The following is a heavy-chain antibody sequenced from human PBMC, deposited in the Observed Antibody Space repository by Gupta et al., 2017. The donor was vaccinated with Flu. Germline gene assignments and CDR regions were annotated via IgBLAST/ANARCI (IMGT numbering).Heavy chain of an antibody. Sequence: FSFSNSGMHWVRQAPGKGLEWVALISYDEKNKYYADSVKGRFTVSRDNSKNTLYLQMNSLKAEDTAVYYCAKELCGGDCYFDYWGQGTLVTVSS. CDR1: FSFSNSG. D-gene: IGHD2-21*02. V-gene: IGHV3-30*18. J-gene: IGHJ4*02. CDR3: AKELCGGDCYFDY. CDR2: ISYDEKNK.